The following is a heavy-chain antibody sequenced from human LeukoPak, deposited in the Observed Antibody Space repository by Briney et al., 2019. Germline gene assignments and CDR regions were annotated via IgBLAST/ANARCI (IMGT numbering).Heavy chain of an antibody. CDR3: AREDSSGWLDY. D-gene: IGHD6-19*01. CDR1: GGSISSYY. V-gene: IGHV4-59*01. CDR2: IYYSVST. Sequence: SETLSLTCTVSGGSISSYYWSWIRQPPGKGLEWIGYIYYSVSTNYNPSLKCRVTISVDTSKNQFSLKLSSVTAADTAVYYCAREDSSGWLDYWGQGTLVTVSS. J-gene: IGHJ4*02.